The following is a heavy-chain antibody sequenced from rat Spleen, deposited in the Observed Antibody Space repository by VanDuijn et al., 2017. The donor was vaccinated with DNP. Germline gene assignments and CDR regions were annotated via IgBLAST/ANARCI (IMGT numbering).Heavy chain of an antibody. CDR1: GFTFSNSD. J-gene: IGHJ2*01. D-gene: IGHD1-2*01. CDR2: ISSGGGNI. CDR3: ARGGLYYFDY. Sequence: EVQLVESGGGLVQPGRSLKLSCAASGFTFSNSDMAWVRQAPTKGLEWVASISSGGGNIYYRDSVKGRFSISRDNAKNTLYLQMNSLRSEDTATYYCARGGLYYFDYWGQGVMVTVSS. V-gene: IGHV5S13*01.